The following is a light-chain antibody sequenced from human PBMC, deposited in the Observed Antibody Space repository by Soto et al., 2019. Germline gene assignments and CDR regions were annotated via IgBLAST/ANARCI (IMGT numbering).Light chain of an antibody. CDR1: SSNIGAGYD. Sequence: QSVLTQPPSVSGAPGQRVTISCTGSSSNIGAGYDVHWYQQLLGTAPKLLIYGNSNRPSGVPDRFSGSKSGTSASLAITGLQAEDEADYYCQSYDSSRSGYVVFGGGTQLTVL. CDR2: GNS. J-gene: IGLJ3*02. CDR3: QSYDSSRSGYVV. V-gene: IGLV1-40*01.